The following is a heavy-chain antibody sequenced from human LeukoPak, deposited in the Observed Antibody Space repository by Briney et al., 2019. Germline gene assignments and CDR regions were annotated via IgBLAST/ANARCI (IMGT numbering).Heavy chain of an antibody. Sequence: GGSLRLSCAASGFTFSSYSMNWVRQAPGKGLEWVSVIYSGGSTYYADSVKGRFTISRHNSKNTLYLQMNSLRAEDTAVYYCARARGYYDSSGYLYYFDYWGQGTLVTVSS. CDR2: IYSGGST. D-gene: IGHD3-22*01. J-gene: IGHJ4*02. CDR3: ARARGYYDSSGYLYYFDY. CDR1: GFTFSSYS. V-gene: IGHV3-53*04.